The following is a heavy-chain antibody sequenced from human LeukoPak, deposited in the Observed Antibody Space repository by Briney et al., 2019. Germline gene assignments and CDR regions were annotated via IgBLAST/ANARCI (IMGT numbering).Heavy chain of an antibody. CDR1: GYTFTSYD. V-gene: IGHV1-8*01. D-gene: IGHD3-3*01. CDR3: ARVVNDFWSGYYTPHYYFDY. CDR2: MNPNSGNT. Sequence: ASVKVSCKASGYTFTSYDINWVRQATGHGLEWMGWMNPNSGNTGYAQKFQGRVTMTRNTSISTAYMELSSLRSEDTAVYYCARVVNDFWSGYYTPHYYFDYWGQGTLVTVSS. J-gene: IGHJ4*02.